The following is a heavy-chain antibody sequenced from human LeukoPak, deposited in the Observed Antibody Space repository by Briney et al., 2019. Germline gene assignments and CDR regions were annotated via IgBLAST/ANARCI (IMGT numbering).Heavy chain of an antibody. J-gene: IGHJ3*02. CDR3: GTLSGSYLVLGSRDGFDI. Sequence: GRSLRPSCAASGFTFDDYAMHWVRQAPGKGLEWVSGISWNSGSIGYADSVKGRFTISRDNAKNSLYLQMNSLRAEDTALYYCGTLSGSYLVLGSRDGFDIWGQGTMVTVSS. V-gene: IGHV3-9*01. CDR1: GFTFDDYA. D-gene: IGHD1-26*01. CDR2: ISWNSGSI.